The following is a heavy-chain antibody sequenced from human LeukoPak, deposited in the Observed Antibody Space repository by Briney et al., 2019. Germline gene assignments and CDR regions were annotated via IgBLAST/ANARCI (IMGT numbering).Heavy chain of an antibody. V-gene: IGHV3-23*01. CDR3: AKSPTMIVVVDLDY. CDR2: ISGSGGSI. D-gene: IGHD3-22*01. CDR1: GFTFSSYA. Sequence: GESLRLSCAASGFTFSSYAMSWVRQAPGKGLEWVSAISGSGGSINYADSVKGRFTISRDNSKNTLYLQMNSLRAEDTAVYYCAKSPTMIVVVDLDYWGQGTLVTVSS. J-gene: IGHJ4*02.